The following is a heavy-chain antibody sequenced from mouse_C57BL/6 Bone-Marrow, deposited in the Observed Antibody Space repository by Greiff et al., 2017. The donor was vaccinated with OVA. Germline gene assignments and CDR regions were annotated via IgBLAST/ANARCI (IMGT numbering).Heavy chain of an antibody. V-gene: IGHV1-81*01. Sequence: VKLMESGAELARPGASVKLSCKASGYTFTSYGISWVKQRTGQGLEWIGEIYPRSGNTYYNEKFKGKATLTADKSSSTAYMELRSLTSEDSAVYFCASGGGYYARFAYWGQGTLVTVSA. CDR2: IYPRSGNT. CDR3: ASGGGYYARFAY. J-gene: IGHJ3*01. D-gene: IGHD2-3*01. CDR1: GYTFTSYG.